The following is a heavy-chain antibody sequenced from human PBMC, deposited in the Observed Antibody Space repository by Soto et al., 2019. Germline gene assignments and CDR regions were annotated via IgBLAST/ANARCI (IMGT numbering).Heavy chain of an antibody. Sequence: SVKVSCKASGGTFSSYAISWVRQAPGQGLEWMGGIIPIFGTANYAQKFQGRVTITADESTSTAYMELSSLRSEDTAVYYCARNMPSSSPTVPFYYYYGMDVWGQGTTVTVSS. V-gene: IGHV1-69*13. J-gene: IGHJ6*02. D-gene: IGHD6-13*01. CDR2: IIPIFGTA. CDR1: GGTFSSYA. CDR3: ARNMPSSSPTVPFYYYYGMDV.